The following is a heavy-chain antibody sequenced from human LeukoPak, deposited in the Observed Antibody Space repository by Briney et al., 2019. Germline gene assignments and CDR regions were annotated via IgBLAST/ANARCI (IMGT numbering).Heavy chain of an antibody. CDR2: ISGSGGST. V-gene: IGHV3-23*01. J-gene: IGHJ4*02. D-gene: IGHD5-18*01. Sequence: PGGSLRLSCAASGFTFSSYAMSWVRQAPGKGLEWVSAISGSGGSTYYADSVKGRFTISRGNSKNTLYLQMNSLRAEDTAVYYCAKLSDYGYLVTYFDYWGQGTLVTVSS. CDR3: AKLSDYGYLVTYFDY. CDR1: GFTFSSYA.